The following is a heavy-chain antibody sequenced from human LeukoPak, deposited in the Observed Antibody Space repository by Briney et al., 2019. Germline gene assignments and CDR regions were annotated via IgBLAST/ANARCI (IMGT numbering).Heavy chain of an antibody. V-gene: IGHV3-30*02. CDR2: IRYNGNNQ. CDR3: AKDSAFYYIDV. Sequence: GGSLRLSCAASGFTFNNYGMHWVRQAPGKGLEWVAFIRYNGNNQYYADSVKGRFTISRDNSKNTPYLQMNSLKGDDTAVYYCAKDSAFYYIDVWGKGTTVIISS. CDR1: GFTFNNYG. J-gene: IGHJ6*03. D-gene: IGHD3-10*01.